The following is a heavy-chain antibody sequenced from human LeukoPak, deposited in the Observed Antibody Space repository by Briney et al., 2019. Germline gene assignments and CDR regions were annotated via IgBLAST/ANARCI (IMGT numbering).Heavy chain of an antibody. D-gene: IGHD6-19*01. V-gene: IGHV5-51*01. CDR3: ARHIAVAYYYYGMDV. CDR1: GYSFTSYW. Sequence: GESLKISCKGSGYSFTSYWIGWVRQMPGKGLEWMGIIYPGDSDTRYGPSFQGQVTISADKSISTAYLQWSSLKASDTAMYYCARHIAVAYYYYGMDVWGQGTTVTVSS. J-gene: IGHJ6*02. CDR2: IYPGDSDT.